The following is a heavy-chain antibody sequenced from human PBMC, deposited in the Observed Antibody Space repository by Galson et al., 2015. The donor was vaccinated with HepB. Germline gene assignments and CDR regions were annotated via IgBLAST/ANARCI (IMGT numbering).Heavy chain of an antibody. CDR1: GFTFRGHS. Sequence: SLRLSCAASGFTFRGHSMHWVRQAPGKGLEWVAVIWYDGSNKDYADSVRGRFTISRDNSKNTVYLQMNSLRAEDTAVYYCARESEVSGWYFFDYWGQGTLATVPP. CDR3: ARESEVSGWYFFDY. J-gene: IGHJ4*02. CDR2: IWYDGSNK. D-gene: IGHD6-19*01. V-gene: IGHV3-33*08.